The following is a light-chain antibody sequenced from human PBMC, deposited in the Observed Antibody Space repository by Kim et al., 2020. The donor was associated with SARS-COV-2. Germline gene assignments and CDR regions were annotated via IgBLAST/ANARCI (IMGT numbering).Light chain of an antibody. Sequence: DIQMTQSPSTLSASVGDRVTTTCRASQHISDSFNWYQLKPGKAPKLLIFKASELDVGVPSRFSGSGSGTDFTFTISSLQPEDVATYYCLQFHIDPYTFGQGTKLEI. CDR3: LQFHIDPYT. J-gene: IGKJ2*01. CDR1: QHISDS. CDR2: KAS. V-gene: IGKV1-33*01.